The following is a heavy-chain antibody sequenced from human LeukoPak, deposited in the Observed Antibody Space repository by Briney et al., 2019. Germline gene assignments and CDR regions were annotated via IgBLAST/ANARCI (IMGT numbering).Heavy chain of an antibody. J-gene: IGHJ4*02. D-gene: IGHD3-22*01. CDR1: GGTFSSYA. CDR3: ARARALENYYDSSGYYFDY. V-gene: IGHV1-69*05. Sequence: ASVKVSCKASGGTFSSYAISWVRQAPEQGLEWMGGIIPIFGTANYAQKFQGRVTITTDESTSTAYMELSSLRSEDTAVYYCARARALENYYDSSGYYFDYWGQGTLVTVSS. CDR2: IIPIFGTA.